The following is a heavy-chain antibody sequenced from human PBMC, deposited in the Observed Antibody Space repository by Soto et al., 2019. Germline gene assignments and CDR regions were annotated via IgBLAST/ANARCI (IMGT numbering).Heavy chain of an antibody. J-gene: IGHJ4*02. D-gene: IGHD6-6*01. CDR3: AKEMCARSVLDSSSPLGDY. V-gene: IGHV3-30*18. CDR2: VSYDGSYK. Sequence: GSLRLSCAVSGFTFSDYGMHWVRQAPGKGLEWVAVVSYDGSYKYYADSVKGRTTVSRDLSGNTLILQMNSLRLEDTAVYFCAKEMCARSVLDSSSPLGDYWGQGTLVTVSS. CDR1: GFTFSDYG.